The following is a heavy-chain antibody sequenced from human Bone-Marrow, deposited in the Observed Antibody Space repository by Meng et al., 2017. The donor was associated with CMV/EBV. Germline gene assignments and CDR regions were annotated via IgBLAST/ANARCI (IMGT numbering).Heavy chain of an antibody. D-gene: IGHD2-2*01. CDR3: ARGSCSSTSCYLRFTGDYYYYGMDV. V-gene: IGHV1-69*05. J-gene: IGHJ6*02. Sequence: SVKVSCKASGGTFSSYAISWVRQAPGQGLEWMGGIIPIFGTANYAQKFQGRVTITTDESTSTAYMELSSLRSEDTAVYYCARGSCSSTSCYLRFTGDYYYYGMDVWGQGTTVTVSS. CDR1: GGTFSSYA. CDR2: IIPIFGTA.